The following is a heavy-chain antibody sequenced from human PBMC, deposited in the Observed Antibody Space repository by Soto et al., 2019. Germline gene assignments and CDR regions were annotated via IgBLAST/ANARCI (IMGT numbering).Heavy chain of an antibody. V-gene: IGHV3-23*01. CDR2: ISGSGDST. CDR1: GFTFSSYA. CDR3: AKFYYGDHSDYYYGMDV. D-gene: IGHD4-17*01. Sequence: EVQVLESGGGLVQPGGSLRLSCAASGFTFSSYAMSWVRQAPGKGLEWVSAISGSGDSTRYADSVQGRFTISRDTSKQTLYLQMNSLRAEDTAVYYCAKFYYGDHSDYYYGMDVWGQGTTVPVSS. J-gene: IGHJ6*02.